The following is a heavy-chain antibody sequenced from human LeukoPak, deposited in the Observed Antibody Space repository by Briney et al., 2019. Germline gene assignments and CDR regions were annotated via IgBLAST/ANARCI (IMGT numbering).Heavy chain of an antibody. CDR1: GGSISSYY. J-gene: IGHJ6*03. CDR3: ARGLARGSGSYYLDV. D-gene: IGHD3-10*01. CDR2: IYYSGST. V-gene: IGHV4-59*08. Sequence: SETLSLTCTVSGGSISSYYWSWIRQPPGKGLEWIGYIYYSGSTNYNPSLKSRVTISVDTSKNQFSLKLSSVTAADTAVYYCARGLARGSGSYYLDVWGQGTTVTVSS.